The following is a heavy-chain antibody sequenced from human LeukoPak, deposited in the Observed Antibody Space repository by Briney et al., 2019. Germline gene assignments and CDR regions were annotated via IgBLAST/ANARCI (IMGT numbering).Heavy chain of an antibody. CDR1: GFTFSSYG. Sequence: GGSLRLSCAASGFTFSSYGMHWVRQAPGKGLEWVAVISYDGSNKYYADSVKGRFTISRDNSKNTLYLRMNSLRAEDTAVYYCAKDSGQWLVNGMDVWGQGTTVTVSS. D-gene: IGHD6-19*01. CDR3: AKDSGQWLVNGMDV. CDR2: ISYDGSNK. J-gene: IGHJ6*02. V-gene: IGHV3-30*18.